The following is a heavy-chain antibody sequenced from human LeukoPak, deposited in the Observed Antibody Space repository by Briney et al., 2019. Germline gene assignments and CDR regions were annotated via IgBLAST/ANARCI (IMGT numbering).Heavy chain of an antibody. V-gene: IGHV1-69*01. D-gene: IGHD3-3*01. CDR3: AMGNDFWSGSPKFDY. Sequence: SSVKVSCKASGGTFSSYAISWVRQAPGQGLEWMGGIIPIFGTANYAQKFQGRVTITADESTSTAYMELSSLRSEDTAVYYSAMGNDFWSGSPKFDYCNQETLVTVHS. CDR1: GGTFSSYA. CDR2: IIPIFGTA. J-gene: IGHJ4*02.